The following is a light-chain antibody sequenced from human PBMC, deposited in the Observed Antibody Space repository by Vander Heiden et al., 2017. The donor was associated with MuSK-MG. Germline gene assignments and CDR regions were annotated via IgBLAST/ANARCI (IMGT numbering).Light chain of an antibody. CDR1: SGSIASNF. CDR2: YEK. Sequence: NFMLTQPHSVSESPGKTVTISCTRSSGSIASNFVQWYQQRPGSSPTTVILYEKQRPSGVPDRFSCATDSSSTYASPNTSGLKTEDEADDYCQHSDSNNHVVFGGGTKLTVL. V-gene: IGLV6-57*01. CDR3: QHSDSNNHVV. J-gene: IGLJ2*01.